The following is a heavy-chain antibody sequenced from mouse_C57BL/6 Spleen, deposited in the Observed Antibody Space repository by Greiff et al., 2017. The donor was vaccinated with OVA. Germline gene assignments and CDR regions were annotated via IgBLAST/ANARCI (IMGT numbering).Heavy chain of an antibody. J-gene: IGHJ2*01. V-gene: IGHV1-80*01. Sequence: VQLQESGAELVKPGASVKLSCKASGYAFSSYWMNWVKQRPGKGLEWIGTIYPGDGGTNYNEKFKGKATLTADKSSSTAYMQRSSLTSEDSAVYFCARRSLNYFDYWGQGTTLTVSA. CDR3: ARRSLNYFDY. CDR1: GYAFSSYW. CDR2: IYPGDGGT.